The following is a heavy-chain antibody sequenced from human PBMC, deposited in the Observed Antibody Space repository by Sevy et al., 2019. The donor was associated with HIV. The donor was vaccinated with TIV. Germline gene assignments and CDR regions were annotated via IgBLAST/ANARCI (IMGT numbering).Heavy chain of an antibody. V-gene: IGHV3-33*01. J-gene: IGHJ4*02. D-gene: IGHD4-17*01. CDR1: GFTFSTYG. CDR3: ARDLEFYDYGDYGPAFMPDY. CDR2: MWFDGSNT. Sequence: GGSLRLSCAASGFTFSTYGMHWVRQAPGKGLEWVAVMWFDGSNTYYADSVKGRFTISRDIAKNTLHLLMNSLRAEDTAVYYRARDLEFYDYGDYGPAFMPDYWGQGTLVTVSS.